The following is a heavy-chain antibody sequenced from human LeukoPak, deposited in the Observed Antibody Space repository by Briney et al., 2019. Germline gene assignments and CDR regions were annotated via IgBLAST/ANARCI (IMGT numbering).Heavy chain of an antibody. CDR1: GGSFSGYY. V-gene: IGHV4-34*01. Sequence: SETLSLTFAVYGGSFSGYYWSWIRQPPGKGLEWIGEINHSGSTNYNPSLKSRVTISVDTSKNQFSLKLSSVTAADTAVYYCARHIPIVGASDYWGQGTLVTVSS. CDR2: INHSGST. J-gene: IGHJ4*02. D-gene: IGHD1-26*01. CDR3: ARHIPIVGASDY.